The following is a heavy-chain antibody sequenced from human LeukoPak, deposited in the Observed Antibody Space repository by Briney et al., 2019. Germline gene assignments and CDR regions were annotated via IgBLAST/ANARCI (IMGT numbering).Heavy chain of an antibody. J-gene: IGHJ4*02. CDR1: GGSISSYY. CDR2: IYYSGST. V-gene: IGHV4-59*12. D-gene: IGHD6-19*01. CDR3: ARGFVGGWSRTYYFDY. Sequence: SETLSLTCTVSGGSISSYYWSWIRQPPGKGLEWIGYIYYSGSTSYNPSLKSRVTISVDTSKNQFSLKLSSVTAADTAVYYCARGFVGGWSRTYYFDYWGQGTLVTVSS.